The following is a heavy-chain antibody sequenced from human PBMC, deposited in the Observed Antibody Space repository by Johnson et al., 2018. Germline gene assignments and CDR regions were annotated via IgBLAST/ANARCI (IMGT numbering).Heavy chain of an antibody. CDR3: AIPKNYYGSSGYLDAFDI. Sequence: QVQLVESGAEVKKPGSSVKVSCKASGGTFSSYAISWVRQAPGQGLEWMGGIIPIFGTANYAQKFQGRVTITAGESTSTAYMELSSLRSEDTAVYYCAIPKNYYGSSGYLDAFDIWGQGTMVTVSS. J-gene: IGHJ3*02. CDR1: GGTFSSYA. V-gene: IGHV1-69*01. D-gene: IGHD3-22*01. CDR2: IIPIFGTA.